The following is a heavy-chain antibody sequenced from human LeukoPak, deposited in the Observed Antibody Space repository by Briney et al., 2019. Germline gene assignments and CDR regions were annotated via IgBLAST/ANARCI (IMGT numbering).Heavy chain of an antibody. CDR1: GCSISSYY. D-gene: IGHD2-2*01. CDR3: ARSAYAQHLDY. CDR2: INYSGST. V-gene: IGHV4-59*01. J-gene: IGHJ4*02. Sequence: AASLSLTCTASGCSISSYYRSWIRQPPGKGLEWVGYINYSGSTIYYPSLKSRVNISVDTSKNQFSLKLSAVTAADTAGYYCARSAYAQHLDYWGQGTLVTVSS.